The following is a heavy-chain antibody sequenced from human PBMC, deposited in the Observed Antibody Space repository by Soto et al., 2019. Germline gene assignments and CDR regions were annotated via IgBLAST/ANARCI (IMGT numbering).Heavy chain of an antibody. Sequence: QVQLQESGPGLVKPSETLSLTCTVSGGSISSYYWSWIRQPPGKGLEWIGYIYYSGSTNYNPSLKRRVTISVDTSKNQFYLKLSSVTAADTAVYYCARVKSYDILTGTGYYYYMDVWGKGTTVTVAS. V-gene: IGHV4-59*01. D-gene: IGHD3-9*01. J-gene: IGHJ6*03. CDR2: IYYSGST. CDR1: GGSISSYY. CDR3: ARVKSYDILTGTGYYYYMDV.